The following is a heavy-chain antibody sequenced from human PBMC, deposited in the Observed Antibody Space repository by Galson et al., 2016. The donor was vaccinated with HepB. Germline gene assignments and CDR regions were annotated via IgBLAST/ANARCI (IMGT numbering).Heavy chain of an antibody. J-gene: IGHJ6*02. CDR3: ARGHSSGYYLDV. V-gene: IGHV3-23*01. CDR2: ISGSGGGT. D-gene: IGHD3-22*01. Sequence: SLRLSCAASGFTFSSYVMSWVRQAPGKGLEWVSGISGSGGGTDYADSVKGRFTISRDNSKKTLYLQMNSLRAEDTAVYYCARGHSSGYYLDVWGQGTTVTVSS. CDR1: GFTFSSYV.